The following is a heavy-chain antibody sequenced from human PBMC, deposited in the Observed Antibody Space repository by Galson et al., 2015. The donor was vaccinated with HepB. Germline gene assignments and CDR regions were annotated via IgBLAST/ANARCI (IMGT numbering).Heavy chain of an antibody. Sequence: SLRLSCAASGFTFSSYSMNWVRQAPGKGLEWVAVISGSAGSTNYADSVKGRFSISRDNSKNTLYLQMNGLRAEDTAVYYCAKEPPGYFDYWGQGALVTVSS. V-gene: IGHV3-23*01. CDR2: ISGSAGST. J-gene: IGHJ4*02. CDR3: AKEPPGYFDY. CDR1: GFTFSSYS.